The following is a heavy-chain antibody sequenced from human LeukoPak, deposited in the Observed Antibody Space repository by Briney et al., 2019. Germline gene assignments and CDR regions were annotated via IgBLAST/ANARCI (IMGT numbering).Heavy chain of an antibody. CDR1: GFTFSNYW. CDR2: IQQEGSDK. V-gene: IGHV3-7*01. CDR3: ARRMWVSGFFFDN. D-gene: IGHD3-22*01. J-gene: IGHJ4*02. Sequence: GGSLRLSCAASGFTFSNYWMTWVRQAPGKGLEWVSNIQQEGSDKDYVDSVKGRFTISRDNAKNTLYLQMNSLRAEDAAVYYCARRMWVSGFFFDNWGQGSLVTVSS.